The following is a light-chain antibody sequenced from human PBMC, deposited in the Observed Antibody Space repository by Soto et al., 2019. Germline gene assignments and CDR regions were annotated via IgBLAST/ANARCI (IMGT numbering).Light chain of an antibody. V-gene: IGKV3-15*01. J-gene: IGKJ5*01. CDR1: QSVSDN. Sequence: EIVLTPSPATLSFSPVEIVTLSCRASQSVSDNLAWYQQKPGQGPRLLVYRASTRTLGIPARFSGSESGTEFTLTIRSLQSEDFAVYYCRQYGSTPPMNFGQGKRLEIK. CDR2: RAS. CDR3: RQYGSTPPMN.